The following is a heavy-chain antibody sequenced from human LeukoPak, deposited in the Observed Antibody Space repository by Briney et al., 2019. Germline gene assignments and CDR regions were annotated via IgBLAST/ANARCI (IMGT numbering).Heavy chain of an antibody. CDR2: VFYTGST. CDR1: GGSVSSGSYF. V-gene: IGHV4-31*03. D-gene: IGHD5-24*01. CDR3: ARARDDEPGFHHSFGYNPEIRRLINGAFDI. J-gene: IGHJ3*02. Sequence: PSETLSLTCTVSGGSVSSGSYFWTWIRQHTGKGLEWIGHVFYTGSTNYNPSLKSRVAISLDTSKSQFSLKLNSVTAADTAVYFCARARDDEPGFHHSFGYNPEIRRLINGAFDIWGRGAMVIVSS.